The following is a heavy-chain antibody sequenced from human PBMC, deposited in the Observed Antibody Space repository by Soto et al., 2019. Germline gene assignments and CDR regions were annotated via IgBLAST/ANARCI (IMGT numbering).Heavy chain of an antibody. CDR1: GFTFSSYD. V-gene: IGHV3-13*01. Sequence: GGSLRLSCAASGFTFSSYDMHWVRQATGKGLEWVSAIGTAGDTYYPGSVKGRFTISRENAKNSLYLQMNSLRAEDTAVYYCARDSAVSNYYYYGMDVWGQGTTVTVSS. D-gene: IGHD2-8*01. CDR3: ARDSAVSNYYYYGMDV. J-gene: IGHJ6*02. CDR2: IGTAGDT.